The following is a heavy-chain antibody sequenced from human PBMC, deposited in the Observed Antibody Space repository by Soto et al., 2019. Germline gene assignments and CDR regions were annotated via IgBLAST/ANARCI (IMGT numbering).Heavy chain of an antibody. CDR1: GFTFSDYY. V-gene: IGHV3-11*01. D-gene: IGHD3-3*01. CDR2: ISSSGSTI. J-gene: IGHJ6*02. Sequence: PGGSLRLSCAASGFTFSDYYMSWIRQAPGKGLEWVSYISSSGSTIYYADSVKGRFTISRDNAKNSLYLQMNSLRAEDTAVYYCARGYYHFWSDYYYYYGMDVWGQGTTVTVSS. CDR3: ARGYYHFWSDYYYYYGMDV.